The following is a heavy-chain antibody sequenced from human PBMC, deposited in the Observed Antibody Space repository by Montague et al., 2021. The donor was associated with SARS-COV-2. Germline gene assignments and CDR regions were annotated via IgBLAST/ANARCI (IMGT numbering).Heavy chain of an antibody. CDR3: AVTSNYYCYYGMDV. D-gene: IGHD4-11*01. CDR2: T. V-gene: IGHV4-31*02. J-gene: IGHJ6*02. Sequence: TYYNPSLKSRVTISVDTSKNQFSLKLSSLTAADTAVYYCAVTSNYYCYYGMDVWGQGTKVTVSS.